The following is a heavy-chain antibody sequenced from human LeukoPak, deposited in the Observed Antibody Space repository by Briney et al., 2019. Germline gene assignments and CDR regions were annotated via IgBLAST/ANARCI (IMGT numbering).Heavy chain of an antibody. D-gene: IGHD3-16*01. Sequence: GASVKVSCKAPGGTFSSYAISWVRQAPGQGLEWMGGIIPIFGTANYAQKFQGRVTITTDESTSTAYMELSSLRSEDTAVYYCARDHRLRLGELANLDYWGQGTLVTVSS. CDR3: ARDHRLRLGELANLDY. CDR2: IIPIFGTA. V-gene: IGHV1-69*05. J-gene: IGHJ4*02. CDR1: GGTFSSYA.